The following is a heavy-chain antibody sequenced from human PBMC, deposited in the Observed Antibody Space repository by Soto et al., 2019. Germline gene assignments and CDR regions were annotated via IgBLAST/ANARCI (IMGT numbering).Heavy chain of an antibody. CDR3: TRDRYLPMVRGVIITVLPLYYYYMDV. Sequence: GGSLRLSCTASGFTFGDYAMSWFRQAPGKGLEWVGFIRSKAYGGTTEYAASVKGRFTILSDDTKSISYLQINSLKTEDTAVYYCTRDRYLPMVRGVIITVLPLYYYYMDVWGKGTTVTVSS. J-gene: IGHJ6*03. V-gene: IGHV3-49*03. D-gene: IGHD3-10*01. CDR2: IRSKAYGGTT. CDR1: GFTFGDYA.